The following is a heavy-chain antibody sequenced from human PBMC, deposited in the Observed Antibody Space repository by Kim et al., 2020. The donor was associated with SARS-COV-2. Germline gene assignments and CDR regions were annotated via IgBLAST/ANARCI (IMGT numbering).Heavy chain of an antibody. D-gene: IGHD3-10*01. CDR2: ISYDGSNK. V-gene: IGHV3-30*18. Sequence: GGSLRLSCAASRFTFSSYGMHWVRQAPGTGLEWVAVISYDGSNKYYADSVKGRFTISRDNSKNTLYLQMNSLRAEDTAVYYCAKESGSGSYYAWTYYYYGMDVWGQGTTVTVSS. CDR1: RFTFSSYG. J-gene: IGHJ6*02. CDR3: AKESGSGSYYAWTYYYYGMDV.